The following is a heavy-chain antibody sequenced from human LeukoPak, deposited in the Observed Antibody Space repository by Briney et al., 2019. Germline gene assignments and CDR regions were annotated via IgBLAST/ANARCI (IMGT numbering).Heavy chain of an antibody. J-gene: IGHJ4*02. V-gene: IGHV4-34*01. CDR1: GGSISSYY. CDR2: ITHGGST. Sequence: SETLSLTCTVSGGSISSYYWNWIRQPPGKGLEWIGEITHGGSTNYNPSLKSRVTTSVHTSKNQFSLKLSSVAAADTAVHYCARGVTVIPYQIDYWGQGTLVTVSS. D-gene: IGHD2-21*01. CDR3: ARGVTVIPYQIDY.